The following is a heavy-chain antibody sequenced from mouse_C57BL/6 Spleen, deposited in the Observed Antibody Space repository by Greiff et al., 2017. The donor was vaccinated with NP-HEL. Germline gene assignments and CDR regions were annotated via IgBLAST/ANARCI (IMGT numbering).Heavy chain of an antibody. J-gene: IGHJ4*01. CDR3: ARHYGSSVYYAMDY. D-gene: IGHD1-1*01. CDR1: GYTFTDYY. CDR2: INPYNGGT. Sequence: EVQLQQSGPVLVKPGASVKMSCKASGYTFTDYYMNWVKQSHGKSLEWIGVINPYNGGTSYNQKFKGKATLTVDKSSSTAYMELNSLTSEDSAVYYCARHYGSSVYYAMDYWGQGTSVTVSS. V-gene: IGHV1-19*01.